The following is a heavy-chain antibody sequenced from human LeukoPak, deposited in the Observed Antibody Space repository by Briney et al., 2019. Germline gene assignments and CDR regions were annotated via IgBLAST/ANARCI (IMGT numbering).Heavy chain of an antibody. CDR1: GFTFSSYA. CDR2: ISGSGGST. CDR3: AKGPGRLRLGELSLSPIDY. V-gene: IGHV3-23*01. D-gene: IGHD3-16*02. Sequence: PGGSLRPSCAASGFTFSSYAMSWVRQAPGKGLEWVSAISGSGGSTYYADSVKGRFTISRDNSKNTLYLQMNSLRAEDTAVYYCAKGPGRLRLGELSLSPIDYWGQGTLVTVSS. J-gene: IGHJ4*02.